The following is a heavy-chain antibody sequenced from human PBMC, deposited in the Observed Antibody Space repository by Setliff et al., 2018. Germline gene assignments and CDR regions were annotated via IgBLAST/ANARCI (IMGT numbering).Heavy chain of an antibody. V-gene: IGHV1-8*02. CDR2: MNPNSGRT. CDR3: ARAPLMVVVPPDAHRFDP. CDR1: GYTFTAYD. J-gene: IGHJ5*02. D-gene: IGHD2-2*01. Sequence: GASVKVSCKASGYTFTAYDIVWVRQATGQGLEWMGWMNPNSGRTGYPQKFQGRVTMTRNTSISTAYMGLSSLRSEDTAVYYCARAPLMVVVPPDAHRFDPWGQGTLVTVSS.